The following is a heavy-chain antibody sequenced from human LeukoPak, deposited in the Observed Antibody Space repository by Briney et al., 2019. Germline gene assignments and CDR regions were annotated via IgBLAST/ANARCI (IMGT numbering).Heavy chain of an antibody. CDR1: GFTFSGFA. J-gene: IGHJ3*01. CDR2: ISRSGEST. CDR3: ARGRRTLIVGATRNAFDV. V-gene: IGHV3-23*01. Sequence: GGSLRLSCAASGFTFSGFAMSWIRQAPGKGLEWVSSISRSGESTFYADSVRGRFAISRDNSKNTLYLQMNSLRPEDTAVYYCARGRRTLIVGATRNAFDVWGQGTIVTVSS. D-gene: IGHD1-26*01.